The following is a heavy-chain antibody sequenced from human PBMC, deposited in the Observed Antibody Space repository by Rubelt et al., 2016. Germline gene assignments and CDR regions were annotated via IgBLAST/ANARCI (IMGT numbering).Heavy chain of an antibody. Sequence: QVQLQESGPGLVKPSETLSLTCTVSGVSIRSYHWNWIRQPPGKGLEWIGYFYYSGSTNYNPSLKGRVTISVAASKNQFALKLSSVTAADTAVYYCARLGTEIDYWGQGTLVTVSS. CDR1: GVSIRSYH. CDR3: ARLGTEIDY. J-gene: IGHJ4*02. CDR2: FYYSGST. D-gene: IGHD3-10*01. V-gene: IGHV4-59*08.